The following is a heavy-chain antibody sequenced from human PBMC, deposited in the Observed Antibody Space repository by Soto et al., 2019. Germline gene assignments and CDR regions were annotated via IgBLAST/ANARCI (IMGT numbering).Heavy chain of an antibody. J-gene: IGHJ4*02. Sequence: GGSLRLSCAASGFTFSSYAMSWVRQAPGKGLEWVSAISGSGGSTYYADSVKGRFTISRDNSKNTLYLQMNSLRAEDTAVYYCAKVDDIVVVVAPYYFDYWGQGTLVTVS. D-gene: IGHD2-15*01. V-gene: IGHV3-23*01. CDR1: GFTFSSYA. CDR2: ISGSGGST. CDR3: AKVDDIVVVVAPYYFDY.